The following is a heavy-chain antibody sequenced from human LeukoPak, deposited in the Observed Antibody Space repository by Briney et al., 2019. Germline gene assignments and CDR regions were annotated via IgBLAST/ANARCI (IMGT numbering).Heavy chain of an antibody. CDR1: GFTFSSYA. D-gene: IGHD3-22*01. Sequence: GGSLRLSCAASGFTFSSYALSWVRQAPGKGLEWVSAISGSGGSTYYADSVKGRFTISRDNSKNTLYLQMNSLRAEDTAVYYCAKTKSSGYYYDYWGQGTLVTVSS. J-gene: IGHJ4*02. V-gene: IGHV3-23*01. CDR3: AKTKSSGYYYDY. CDR2: ISGSGGST.